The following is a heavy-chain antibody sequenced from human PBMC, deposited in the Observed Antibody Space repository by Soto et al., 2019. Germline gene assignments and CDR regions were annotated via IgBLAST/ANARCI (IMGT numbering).Heavy chain of an antibody. Sequence: VQLVESGGGLVKPGGSLRLSCAASGFTFSDAWMNWVRQTPGKGLEWVGRMKSKTDGDTTDYAAPVKGRFTISREDSKNTLYLQMNSLRTEDTAVYYCVTDPFNQFVWGSRRKFDQGGQGTLVTVSS. D-gene: IGHD3-16*01. V-gene: IGHV3-15*07. CDR2: MKSKTDGDTT. J-gene: IGHJ4*02. CDR1: GFTFSDAW. CDR3: VTDPFNQFVWGSRRKFDQ.